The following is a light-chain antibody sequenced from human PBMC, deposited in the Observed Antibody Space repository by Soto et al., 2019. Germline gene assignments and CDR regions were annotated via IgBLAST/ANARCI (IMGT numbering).Light chain of an antibody. V-gene: IGLV2-14*01. Sequence: QSALTQPASVSGSPGQSITISCTGTTSDVGGYNYVSWFQQHPGNAPKLMIYEGNYRPSGVSNRFSGSKSGNTASLTISGLQAEDEADYYCSSYASRSTVVFGAGTKLTVL. J-gene: IGLJ3*02. CDR1: TSDVGGYNY. CDR3: SSYASRSTVV. CDR2: EGN.